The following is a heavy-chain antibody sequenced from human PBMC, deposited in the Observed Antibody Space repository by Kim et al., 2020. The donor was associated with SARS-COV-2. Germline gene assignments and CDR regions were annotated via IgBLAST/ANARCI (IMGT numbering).Heavy chain of an antibody. D-gene: IGHD2-8*02. V-gene: IGHV3-9*01. Sequence: AAFVKGRFTIHRDNAKTSLYLQMNSLGAEDTALYYCAKIRWDFTDYGMDVWGQGTTVTVSS. J-gene: IGHJ6*02. CDR3: AKIRWDFTDYGMDV.